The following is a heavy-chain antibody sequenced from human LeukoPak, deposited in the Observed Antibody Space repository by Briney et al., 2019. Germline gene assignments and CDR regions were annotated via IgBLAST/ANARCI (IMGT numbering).Heavy chain of an antibody. D-gene: IGHD4-17*01. Sequence: MSSETLSLTCTMSGGSIINYYWTWIRQPPGKGLEWIGYIYYSGGTNYNPSLKSRVTMSVDTSKNQFSLKLTSVTAADAAVYYCARGGPNYGDYDCWGQGTLVTVSS. J-gene: IGHJ4*02. CDR2: IYYSGGT. V-gene: IGHV4-59*01. CDR3: ARGGPNYGDYDC. CDR1: GGSIINYY.